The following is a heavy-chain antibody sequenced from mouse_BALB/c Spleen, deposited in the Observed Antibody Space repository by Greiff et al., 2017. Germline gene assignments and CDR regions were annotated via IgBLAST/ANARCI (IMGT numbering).Heavy chain of an antibody. V-gene: IGHV1S81*02. CDR2: INPSNGGT. CDR1: GYTFTSYY. J-gene: IGHJ1*01. D-gene: IGHD1-2*01. Sequence: QVQLQQSGAELVKPGASVKLSCKASGYTFTSYYMYWVKQRPGQGLEWIGEINPSNGGTNFNEKFKSKATLTVDKSSSTAYMQLSSLTSEDSAVYYCTRCQYYGYPWYFDVWGAGTTVTVSS. CDR3: TRCQYYGYPWYFDV.